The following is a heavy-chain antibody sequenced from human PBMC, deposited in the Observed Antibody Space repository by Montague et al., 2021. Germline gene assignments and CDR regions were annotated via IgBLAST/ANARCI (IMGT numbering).Heavy chain of an antibody. CDR1: GFTFSNYW. J-gene: IGHJ6*02. D-gene: IGHD1-14*01. CDR3: ARPKPGTDGLDV. CDR2: INSGGSKT. Sequence: SLRLSCAASGFTFSNYWMYWFRQGPGKGLVWVSRINSGGSKTNYADSVKDRFTISSDNVKNTLYLQMTSLRDEDTAVYFCARPKPGTDGLDVWGPGTTVTVSS. V-gene: IGHV3-74*01.